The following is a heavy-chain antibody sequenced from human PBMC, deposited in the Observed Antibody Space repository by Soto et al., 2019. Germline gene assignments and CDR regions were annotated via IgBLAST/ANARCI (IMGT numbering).Heavy chain of an antibody. V-gene: IGHV4-4*07. D-gene: IGHD3-3*01. CDR3: ARDSLIFGVVSYYYYGMDV. J-gene: IGHJ6*02. CDR2: IYTSGST. Sequence: SETLALTCTVSGGSISSYYWCWIRQPAGKGLEWIGRIYTSGSTNYNPSLKSRVTMSVDTSKNQFSLKLSSVTAADTAVYYCARDSLIFGVVSYYYYGMDVWGQGTTVTVSS. CDR1: GGSISSYY.